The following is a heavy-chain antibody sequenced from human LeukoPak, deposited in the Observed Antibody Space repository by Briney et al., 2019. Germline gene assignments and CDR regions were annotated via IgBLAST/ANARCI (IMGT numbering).Heavy chain of an antibody. CDR1: GGSFSGYY. Sequence: SETLSLTCAVYGGSFSGYYWSWIRQPPGKGLEWIGEINHSGSTNYNPSLKSRVTISVDTSKNQFSLKLSSVTAADTAVYYCARGYGSGSSYYYCGMDVWGQGTTVTVSS. CDR3: ARGYGSGSSYYYCGMDV. CDR2: INHSGST. D-gene: IGHD3-10*01. V-gene: IGHV4-34*01. J-gene: IGHJ6*02.